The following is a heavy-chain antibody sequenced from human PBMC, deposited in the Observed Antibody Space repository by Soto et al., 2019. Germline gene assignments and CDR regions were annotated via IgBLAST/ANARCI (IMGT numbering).Heavy chain of an antibody. D-gene: IGHD3-16*01. V-gene: IGHV4-39*01. CDR1: GGSISSSSYY. CDR2: IYYSGST. CDR3: AMWGSTQRNYWFDP. Sequence: ASETLSLTCTVSGGSISSSSYYWGWIRQPPGRGLEWIGSIYYSGSTYYNPSLKSRVTISVDTSKNQFSLKLNSVTAADTAVYYCAMWGSTQRNYWFDPWGQGTLVTVSS. J-gene: IGHJ5*02.